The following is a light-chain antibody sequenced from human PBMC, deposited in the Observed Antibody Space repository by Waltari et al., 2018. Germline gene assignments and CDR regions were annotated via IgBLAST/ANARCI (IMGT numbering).Light chain of an antibody. V-gene: IGLV2-14*03. CDR3: SSFTSSKSYV. Sequence: YNTVSWYQQHPGKAPKFIIYAVTNRPSGVSDRFSGSKSGNTASLTISGLQADDEADYFCSSFTSSKSYVFGTGTKVTVL. CDR1: YNT. CDR2: AVT. J-gene: IGLJ1*01.